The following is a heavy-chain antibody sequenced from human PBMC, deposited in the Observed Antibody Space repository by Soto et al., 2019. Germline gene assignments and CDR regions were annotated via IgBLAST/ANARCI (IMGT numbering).Heavy chain of an antibody. Sequence: QVQLVQSGAELRKPGASVKVSCKASGYTFSSYYVHWVRQAPGQGLEWMGLINPSGVKTTYAQKFQGRVTMTRDTATTTVYMELRGLRSEDTAVYYCASAGTGHNRGWTRELGYWGQGTLVTVSS. CDR1: GYTFSSYY. J-gene: IGHJ4*02. CDR2: INPSGVKT. CDR3: ASAGTGHNRGWTRELGY. D-gene: IGHD6-19*01. V-gene: IGHV1-46*01.